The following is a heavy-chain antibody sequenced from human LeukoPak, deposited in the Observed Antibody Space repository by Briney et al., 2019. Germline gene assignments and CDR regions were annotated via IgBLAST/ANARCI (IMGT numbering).Heavy chain of an antibody. Sequence: SETLSLTCTVSGYSISSGYYWGWLRQPPGKGLEWIGSIYHSGSTYYNPSLKSRVTISVDTSKNQFSLKLSSVTAADTAVYYCAREGPFRYCSSTSCPWGQGTLVTVSS. V-gene: IGHV4-38-2*02. CDR2: IYHSGST. CDR1: GYSISSGYY. D-gene: IGHD2-2*01. J-gene: IGHJ5*02. CDR3: AREGPFRYCSSTSCP.